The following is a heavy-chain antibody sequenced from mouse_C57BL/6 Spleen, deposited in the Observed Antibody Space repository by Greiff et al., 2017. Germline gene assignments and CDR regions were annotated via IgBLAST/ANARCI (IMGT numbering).Heavy chain of an antibody. D-gene: IGHD1-1*01. J-gene: IGHJ4*01. Sequence: LVESGPELVKPGASVKISCKASGYAFSSSWMNWVKQRPGKGLEWIGRIYPGDGDTNYNGKFKGKATLTADKSSSTAYMQLSSLTSEDSAVYFCAREDTTVVASTWGQGTSVTVSS. CDR1: GYAFSSSW. CDR2: IYPGDGDT. V-gene: IGHV1-82*01. CDR3: AREDTTVVAST.